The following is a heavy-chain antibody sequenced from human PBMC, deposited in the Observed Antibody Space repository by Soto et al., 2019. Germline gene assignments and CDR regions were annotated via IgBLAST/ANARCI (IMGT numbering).Heavy chain of an antibody. CDR2: IWYDGSNK. D-gene: IGHD5-12*01. J-gene: IGHJ6*02. V-gene: IGHV3-33*01. Sequence: QVQLVESGGGVVQPGRSLRLSCAASGLTFSSYGMHWVRQAPGKGLEWVAVIWYDGSNKWYADSVKGRFTISRDNSKNTLYLQMNSLRAEDTAVYSCARDRGYSGYDSPRFYYGMDVWGQGTTVTVSS. CDR3: ARDRGYSGYDSPRFYYGMDV. CDR1: GLTFSSYG.